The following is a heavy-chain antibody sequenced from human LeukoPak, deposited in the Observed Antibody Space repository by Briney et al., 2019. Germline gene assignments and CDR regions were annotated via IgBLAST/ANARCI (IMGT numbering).Heavy chain of an antibody. CDR2: ISWNSGSI. V-gene: IGHV3-9*01. D-gene: IGHD6-6*01. CDR3: AKSRIAALASFFDY. J-gene: IGHJ4*02. CDR1: GFTFDDYA. Sequence: GGSLRLSCAASGFTFDDYAMQWVRQAPGKGLEWVSGISWNSGSIGYADSVKGRFTISRDNAKNSLYLQMNSLRAEDTALYYCAKSRIAALASFFDYWGQGTLVTVSS.